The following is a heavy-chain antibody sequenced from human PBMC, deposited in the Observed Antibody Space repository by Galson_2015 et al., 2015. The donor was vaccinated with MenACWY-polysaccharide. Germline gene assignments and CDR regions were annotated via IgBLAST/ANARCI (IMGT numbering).Heavy chain of an antibody. J-gene: IGHJ6*02. Sequence: SVKVSCKASGYTFTSYGISWVRQAPGQGLEWMGWISAYNGNTNYAQKLQGRVTMTTDTSTSTAYMELRGLRSDDTAVYYCARVGGFYYYYGMDVWGQGTTVTVSS. CDR2: ISAYNGNT. V-gene: IGHV1-18*01. CDR1: GYTFTSYG. D-gene: IGHD3-16*01. CDR3: ARVGGFYYYYGMDV.